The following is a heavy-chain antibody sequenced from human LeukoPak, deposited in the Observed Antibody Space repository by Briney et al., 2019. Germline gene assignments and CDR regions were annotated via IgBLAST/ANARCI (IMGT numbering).Heavy chain of an antibody. V-gene: IGHV4-30-4*01. Sequence: SETLSLTCTVSGGSISSGDYYCSWVRQPPGTGLEWIGYIYYSGSTYYNPSLKSRVTISVDTSKNQFSLKLSSVTAADTAVYYCAGTSYYFDYWGQGTLVTVSS. CDR1: GGSISSGDYY. J-gene: IGHJ4*02. CDR3: AGTSYYFDY. CDR2: IYYSGST. D-gene: IGHD1-1*01.